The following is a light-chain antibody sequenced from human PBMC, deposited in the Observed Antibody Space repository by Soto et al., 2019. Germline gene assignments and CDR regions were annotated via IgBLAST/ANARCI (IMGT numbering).Light chain of an antibody. Sequence: IQMTQSPSALSASVGDRVTITCRANQTISNWLAWYQQKPGKAPKLLIYKASTLESGVPSRFSGSGSGTDFALTITSLQAEDFATYYCQQLRLYPSTFGGGTKVDIK. CDR1: QTISNW. CDR3: QQLRLYPST. CDR2: KAS. V-gene: IGKV1-5*03. J-gene: IGKJ4*01.